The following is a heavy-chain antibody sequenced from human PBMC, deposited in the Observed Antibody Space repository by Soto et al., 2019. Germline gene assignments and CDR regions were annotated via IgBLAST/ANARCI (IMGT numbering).Heavy chain of an antibody. CDR3: ATIPATTILTDY. CDR1: GGSITSSYY. Sequence: PSETLSLTCTVSGGSITSSYYWGWIRQPPGKGLEWIGGIYYSGSTYYNPSLKSRVTISVDTSKNQFSLKLSSVTAADTAVYYCATIPATTILTDYWGQGTLVTVSS. V-gene: IGHV4-39*01. CDR2: IYYSGST. J-gene: IGHJ4*02. D-gene: IGHD2-2*02.